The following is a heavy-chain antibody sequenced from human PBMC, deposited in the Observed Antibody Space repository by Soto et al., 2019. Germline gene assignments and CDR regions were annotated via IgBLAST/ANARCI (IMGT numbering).Heavy chain of an antibody. Sequence: VQLQESGPGLVNPSGTLSLTCAVSGGSISSNNWWRWVRQPPGKGLEWIGEIFHDGSVNYNPSLSCRVTISVDQSNTKVSLNLNSVTAAATARYCCARVMDGPTYLPSGLDYWGQGTLVTVSS. V-gene: IGHV4-4*01. CDR1: GGSISSNNW. CDR2: IFHDGSV. D-gene: IGHD2-8*01. CDR3: ARVMDGPTYLPSGLDY. J-gene: IGHJ4*02.